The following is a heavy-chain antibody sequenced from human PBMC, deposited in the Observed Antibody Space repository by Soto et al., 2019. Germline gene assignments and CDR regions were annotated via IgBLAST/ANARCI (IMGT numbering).Heavy chain of an antibody. V-gene: IGHV3-7*01. CDR1: GFTFSSLW. CDR2: IKEDGSET. D-gene: IGHD6-19*01. J-gene: IGHJ5*02. CDR3: ARDMYSSDYFVKWFEP. Sequence: GGSLRLSCAASGFTFSSLWMRLVRQAPGKGLEWVASIKEDGSETNYVDSVKGRVTVSRDNSNHSLDLQLNSLRGEDTAMYYCARDMYSSDYFVKWFEPWGQGTLVTVSS.